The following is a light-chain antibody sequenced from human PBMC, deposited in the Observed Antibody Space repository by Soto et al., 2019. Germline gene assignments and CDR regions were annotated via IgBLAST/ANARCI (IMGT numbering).Light chain of an antibody. CDR3: QQYNNWPYS. Sequence: EVVWTQSPGTLSLSPGERDTFYCRASQSVSSSYLAWYQQKPGQAPRLLIYDVSIRATGVPARFSGTGSETDFTLTISGLQSEDSAVYFCQQYNNWPYSFGQGTRL. CDR2: DVS. V-gene: IGKV3-15*01. CDR1: QSVSSSY. J-gene: IGKJ5*01.